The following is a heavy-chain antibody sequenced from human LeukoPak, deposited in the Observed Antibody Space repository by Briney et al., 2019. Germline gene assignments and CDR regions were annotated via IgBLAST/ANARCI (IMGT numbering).Heavy chain of an antibody. V-gene: IGHV3-23*01. CDR2: IGGSGGGT. Sequence: PGGSLRLSCAVSGFTLSNYVMSWVRQAPGKGLEWVAGIGGSGGGTNYADSVKGRFTISRDNPKNTLYLQMNSPRAEDTAVYFCAKRGVVIRVILVGFHKEAYYFDSWGQGALVTVSS. D-gene: IGHD3-22*01. J-gene: IGHJ4*02. CDR3: AKRGVVIRVILVGFHKEAYYFDS. CDR1: GFTLSNYV.